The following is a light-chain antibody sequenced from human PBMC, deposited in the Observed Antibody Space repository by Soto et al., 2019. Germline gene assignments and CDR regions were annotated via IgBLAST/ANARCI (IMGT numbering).Light chain of an antibody. V-gene: IGKV1-8*01. CDR1: QGISSY. CDR3: QQYYSYPLT. Sequence: AIQMTQSPSSLSASVGDRVTISCRASQGISSYLAWYQQKPGKAPKLLIYAASTLQSGVPSRFSGSGSGTDFTLTISCLQSEDFATYYCQQYYSYPLTFGQGTKV. CDR2: AAS. J-gene: IGKJ1*01.